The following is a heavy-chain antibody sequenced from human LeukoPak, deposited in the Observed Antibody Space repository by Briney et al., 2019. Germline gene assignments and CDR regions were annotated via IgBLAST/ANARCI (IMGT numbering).Heavy chain of an antibody. D-gene: IGHD3-10*01. Sequence: GGSLRLSCAASGFTFSSYEMNWVSQAPGKGLEWVSYISSSGSTIYYADSVKGRFTISRDNAKNSLYLQMNSLRAEDTAVYYCARVLRGGFGELLRYYYYYGMHVWGQGTTVTVSS. J-gene: IGHJ6*02. CDR3: ARVLRGGFGELLRYYYYYGMHV. V-gene: IGHV3-48*03. CDR1: GFTFSSYE. CDR2: ISSSGSTI.